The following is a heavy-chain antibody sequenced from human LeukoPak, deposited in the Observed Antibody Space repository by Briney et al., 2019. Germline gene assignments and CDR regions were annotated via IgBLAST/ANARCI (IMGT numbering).Heavy chain of an antibody. CDR1: ADSISRGSYY. CDR2: IYTSGST. Sequence: SETLSLTCTVSADSISRGSYYWTWIRQPAGKGLEWIGHIYTSGSTYYNPSLKRRVTISVDTSKNQFSLKLRSVTAAETAVCYCAREFSYWGQGTLVTISS. J-gene: IGHJ4*02. V-gene: IGHV4-61*09. CDR3: AREFSY.